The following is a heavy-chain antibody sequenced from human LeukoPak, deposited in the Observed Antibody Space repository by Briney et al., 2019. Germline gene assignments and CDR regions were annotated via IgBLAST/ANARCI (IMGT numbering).Heavy chain of an antibody. CDR1: GFTFSSYS. CDR3: ARDSGGDFSNGAFDI. D-gene: IGHD4-11*01. Sequence: GGSLRLSCAASGFTFSSYSMNWVRQAPGKGLEWVSSISSSSSYIYYADSVKGRFTISRDNAKNSLYLQMNSLRAEDTAVYYCARDSGGDFSNGAFDIWGQGTMVTVSS. CDR2: ISSSSSYI. V-gene: IGHV3-21*04. J-gene: IGHJ3*02.